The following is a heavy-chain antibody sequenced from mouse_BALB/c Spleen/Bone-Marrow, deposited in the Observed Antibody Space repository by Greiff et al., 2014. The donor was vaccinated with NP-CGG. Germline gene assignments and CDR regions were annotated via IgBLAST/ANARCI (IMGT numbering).Heavy chain of an antibody. D-gene: IGHD1-1*01. V-gene: IGHV14-3*02. Sequence: EVQLQQSGAELVKPGASVKLSCTASGFNIKDTYMHWVKQRPEQGLEWIGRIDPANGNTKYDPKFQGKVTITADTSSNTAYLQLSSLTSEDTAVYYCATYYYGSSWGFAYWGQGTLVTVSA. CDR2: IDPANGNT. J-gene: IGHJ3*01. CDR3: ATYYYGSSWGFAY. CDR1: GFNIKDTY.